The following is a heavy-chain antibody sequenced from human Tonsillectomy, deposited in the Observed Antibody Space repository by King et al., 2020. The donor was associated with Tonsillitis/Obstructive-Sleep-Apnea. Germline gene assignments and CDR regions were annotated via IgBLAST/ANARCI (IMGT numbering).Heavy chain of an antibody. V-gene: IGHV3-21*01. D-gene: IGHD1-1*01. CDR2: ISRSGSYR. J-gene: IGHJ4*02. Sequence: VQLVESGGGLVKPGGSLRLSCAASGFTFRSYSMNWVRQAPGKGLEWVSSISRSGSYRYYADSVKGRFTISRDNAKNSLYLQMKSLRAEDTAVYYCGGDGENWNDYSYGGQGTLVTVSS. CDR3: GGDGENWNDYSY. CDR1: GFTFRSYS.